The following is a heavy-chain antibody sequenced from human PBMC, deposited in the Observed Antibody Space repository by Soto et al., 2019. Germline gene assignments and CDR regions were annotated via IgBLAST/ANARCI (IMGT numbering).Heavy chain of an antibody. V-gene: IGHV3-23*01. Sequence: GXSLRLSCAASGFTFSSYAMNWVRQAPGKGLEWVSVISGSGGSTYYADAVKGRFTISRDNSKNTLYLQMNSLRAEDTALYYCAKDMNLCGMTTSHDFYSWGQGTLVTVSS. J-gene: IGHJ5*01. D-gene: IGHD4-17*01. CDR3: AKDMNLCGMTTSHDFYS. CDR1: GFTFSSYA. CDR2: ISGSGGST.